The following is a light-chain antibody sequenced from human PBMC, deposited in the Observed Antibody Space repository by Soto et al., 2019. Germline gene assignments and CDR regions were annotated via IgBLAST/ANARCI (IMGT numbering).Light chain of an antibody. J-gene: IGKJ3*01. CDR1: QGIRNF. CDR2: AAS. CDR3: QKYSSVPV. V-gene: IGKV1-27*01. Sequence: DIQMTQSPTSLSASVGDRVTITCRASQGIRNFVAWYQQKPGKAPKLLIYAASTLQSGVPSRFSGSGSGTDFTLIINSLQHEDGATYSCQKYSSVPVFGPGTKVEIK.